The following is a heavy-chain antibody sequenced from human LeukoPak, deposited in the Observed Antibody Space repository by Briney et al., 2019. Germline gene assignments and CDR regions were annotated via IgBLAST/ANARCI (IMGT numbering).Heavy chain of an antibody. CDR3: ARQLDYYDKRDY. Sequence: GKSLRISCKGSGYSFTNYGISWVRQMPGKGLEWMGRIEPSDSYSNYGPSFQGHVTISADRSISAAYLQWRSLKASDTAMYYCARQLDYYDKRDYWGQGTLVTVAS. V-gene: IGHV5-10-1*01. CDR1: GYSFTNYG. CDR2: IEPSDSYS. D-gene: IGHD3-22*01. J-gene: IGHJ4*02.